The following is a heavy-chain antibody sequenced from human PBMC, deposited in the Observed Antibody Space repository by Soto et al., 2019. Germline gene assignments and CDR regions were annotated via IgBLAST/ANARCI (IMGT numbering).Heavy chain of an antibody. J-gene: IGHJ6*02. D-gene: IGHD2-2*03. Sequence: SETLSLTCAVYGGSFSGYYWTWIRQPPGTGLEWIGEINHSGSTNYNPSLKSRVTISVDTSMNELSLRLSSVTAADTAVYYCARLNGYCVGTSCHGYYGMDVWGQGTTVT. CDR2: INHSGST. CDR3: ARLNGYCVGTSCHGYYGMDV. CDR1: GGSFSGYY. V-gene: IGHV4-34*01.